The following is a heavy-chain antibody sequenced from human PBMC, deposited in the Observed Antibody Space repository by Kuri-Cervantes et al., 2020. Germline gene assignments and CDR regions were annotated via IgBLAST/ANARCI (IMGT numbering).Heavy chain of an antibody. D-gene: IGHD5-12*01. Sequence: ASVKVSCKASGYTFTGYYMHWVRQAPGQGLEWMGWINPNSGGTNYAQKLQGRVTMTTDTSTSTAYMELRSLRSDDTAVYYCARAEDIVATMATFDYWGQGTLVTVSS. J-gene: IGHJ4*02. CDR1: GYTFTGYY. CDR2: INPNSGGT. V-gene: IGHV1-2*02. CDR3: ARAEDIVATMATFDY.